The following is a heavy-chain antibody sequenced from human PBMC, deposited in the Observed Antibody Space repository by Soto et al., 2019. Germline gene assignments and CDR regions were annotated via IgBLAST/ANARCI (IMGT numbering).Heavy chain of an antibody. CDR3: ARDPRRAGWVGGMVV. V-gene: IGHV3-48*02. D-gene: IGHD1-26*01. J-gene: IGHJ6*01. CDR2: ISSTSNAI. Sequence: KGLEWVSYISSTSNAIYYADFVEGRFTISRDNGKNSLYLQMNRLRDEDTAVYFWARDPRRAGWVGGMVVLGQGTTVTV.